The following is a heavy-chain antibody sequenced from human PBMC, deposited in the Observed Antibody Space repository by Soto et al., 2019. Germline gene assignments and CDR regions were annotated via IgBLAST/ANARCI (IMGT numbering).Heavy chain of an antibody. V-gene: IGHV4-39*01. CDR3: ARLDLAAGPFIDY. Sequence: SETLSLTCTVSGGSISSSSYYWGWIRQPPGKGLEWIGSIYYSGSTYYNPSLKSRVTISVDTSKNQFSLKLSSVTAADTAVYYCARLDLAAGPFIDYWRQGTLVTVSS. J-gene: IGHJ4*02. CDR1: GGSISSSSYY. CDR2: IYYSGST. D-gene: IGHD6-6*01.